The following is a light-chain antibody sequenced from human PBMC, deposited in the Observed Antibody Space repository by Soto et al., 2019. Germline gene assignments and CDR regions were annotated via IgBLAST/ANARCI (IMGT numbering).Light chain of an antibody. CDR2: GAS. V-gene: IGKV1-27*01. J-gene: IGKJ1*01. CDR3: QKYDSAPST. CDR1: QGISNY. Sequence: EIQMTQSPSSLSASVGDRVTITCRASQGISNYLAWYQQKPGKVPKLLIYGASTLQSGVPSRLSGSGSGTDFTLIINRLQPEDVATYYCQKYDSAPSTFGQGTKVEI.